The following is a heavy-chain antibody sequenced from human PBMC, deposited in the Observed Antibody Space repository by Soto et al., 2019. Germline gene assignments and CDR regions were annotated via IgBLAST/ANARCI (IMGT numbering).Heavy chain of an antibody. D-gene: IGHD3-9*01. CDR2: INHSGSN. J-gene: IGHJ3*02. Sequence: SETLSLTCVVSGGSFSTYYYNWIRQSPGKGLEWIGEINHSGSNNYSPSLKSRVAMSLDTSKNQFSLKLTSVTAADTAVYYCARGGSNDWQVAFDIWGQGTMVTVSS. CDR3: ARGGSNDWQVAFDI. V-gene: IGHV4-34*01. CDR1: GGSFSTYY.